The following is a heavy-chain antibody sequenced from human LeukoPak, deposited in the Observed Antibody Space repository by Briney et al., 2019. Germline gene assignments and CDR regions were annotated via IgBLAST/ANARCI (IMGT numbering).Heavy chain of an antibody. J-gene: IGHJ4*01. Sequence: PSETLSLTCAVYGGPFSGYYWSWIRQPPGKGLEWIGEINHSGSTNYNPSLKSRVTISVDTSKNQFSLKLSSVTAADTAVYYRARGRATYDFWSGQKIDYWGHGTLVTVSS. CDR3: ARGRATYDFWSGQKIDY. V-gene: IGHV4-34*01. CDR2: INHSGST. D-gene: IGHD3-3*01. CDR1: GGPFSGYY.